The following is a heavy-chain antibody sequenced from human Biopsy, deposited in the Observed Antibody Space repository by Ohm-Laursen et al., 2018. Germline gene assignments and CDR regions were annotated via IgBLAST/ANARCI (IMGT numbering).Heavy chain of an antibody. D-gene: IGHD3-22*01. CDR3: ASVVLGPTNDAFGL. CDR1: GASITSYY. CDR2: IYPGGST. Sequence: TLSLTCTVSGASITSYYWSWIRQPAGKGLEWIGRIYPGGSTNYNPSLKSRVTMSVDTSKKQLSLRLRSVTAADTAMYYCASVVLGPTNDAFGLWGQGTMVVVSS. V-gene: IGHV4-4*07. J-gene: IGHJ3*01.